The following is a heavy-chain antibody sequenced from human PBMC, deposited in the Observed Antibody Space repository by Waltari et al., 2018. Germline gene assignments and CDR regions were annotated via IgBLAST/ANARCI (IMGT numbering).Heavy chain of an antibody. V-gene: IGHV4-38-2*01. J-gene: IGHJ4*02. CDR1: GYSISSGRY. CDR3: ASNSPAMDY. D-gene: IGHD2-2*01. CDR2: IFHSGST. Sequence: QVQLQESGPGLVKPSETLSLTCAVSGYSISSGRYWAWIRQPPGKGLEWNGSIFHSGSTYYNPSLKIRVTISVDTSKNQFSLNLNSVSAADTAVYYCASNSPAMDYWGQGILVTVSS.